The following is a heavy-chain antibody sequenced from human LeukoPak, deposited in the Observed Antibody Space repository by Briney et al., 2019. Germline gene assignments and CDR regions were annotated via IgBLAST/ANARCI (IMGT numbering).Heavy chain of an antibody. V-gene: IGHV3-66*01. Sequence: GGSLRLSCAASGFTFSSNYMSWVRQAPGKGLEWVSVIYSGGSTYYADSVKGRFTISRDNSKNTLYLQMNSLRAEDTAVYYCARDPGDGYNDAFDIWGQGTMVTVSS. CDR3: ARDPGDGYNDAFDI. D-gene: IGHD5-12*01. CDR2: IYSGGST. CDR1: GFTFSSNY. J-gene: IGHJ3*02.